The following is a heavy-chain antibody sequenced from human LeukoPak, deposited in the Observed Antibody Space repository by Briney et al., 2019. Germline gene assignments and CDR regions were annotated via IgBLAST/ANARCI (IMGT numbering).Heavy chain of an antibody. V-gene: IGHV3-30*04. Sequence: GRSLRLSCAASGFTFSSYAMHWVRQAPGKGLEWVAVISYDGSNKYYADSVKGRFTISRDNAKNSLYLQMNSLRAEDTAVYYCARAPRYCSGGSCNRFDPWGQGTLVTVSS. J-gene: IGHJ5*02. CDR1: GFTFSSYA. D-gene: IGHD2-15*01. CDR2: ISYDGSNK. CDR3: ARAPRYCSGGSCNRFDP.